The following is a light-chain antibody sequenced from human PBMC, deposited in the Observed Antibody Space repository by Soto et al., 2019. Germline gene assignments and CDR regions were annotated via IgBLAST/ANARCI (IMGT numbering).Light chain of an antibody. Sequence: QSVLTQSPSVSGAPGQRVTISCTGSSSNIGAGHDVHWYQQFPGTAPKLLIYGNSNRPSGVPDRFSGSKSGTSASLAITGLQADDGADYHCQSHVSRSASVVFGGGTKLTVL. V-gene: IGLV1-40*01. CDR3: QSHVSRSASVV. CDR2: GNS. J-gene: IGLJ2*01. CDR1: SSNIGAGHD.